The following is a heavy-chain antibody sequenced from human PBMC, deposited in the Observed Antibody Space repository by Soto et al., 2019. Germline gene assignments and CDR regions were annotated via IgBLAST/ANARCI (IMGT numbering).Heavy chain of an antibody. J-gene: IGHJ4*02. CDR1: GFTFSSYA. V-gene: IGHV3-23*01. CDR2: ISGSGGST. D-gene: IGHD6-13*01. CDR3: AKGKVGYSSSWSLDY. Sequence: GGSLRLSCAASGFTFSSYAMSWVRQAPGKGLEWVSAISGSGGSTYYADSVKGRFTISRDNSKNTLYLQMNSLRAEDTAVYYCAKGKVGYSSSWSLDYWGQGTLVTVSS.